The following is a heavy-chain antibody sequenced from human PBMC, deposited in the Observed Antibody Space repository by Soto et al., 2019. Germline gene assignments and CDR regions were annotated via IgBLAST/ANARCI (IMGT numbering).Heavy chain of an antibody. CDR2: IWYDGSNK. D-gene: IGHD3-10*01. J-gene: IGHJ5*02. V-gene: IGHV3-33*01. Sequence: QVQLVESGGGVVQPGRSLRLSCAASGFTFSSYGMHWVRQAPGKGLEWVAVIWYDGSNKYSADSVKGRFTISRDNSKNTLYLQMNSLRAEDTAVYYCARELTVSYISWFDPWGQGTLVTVSS. CDR1: GFTFSSYG. CDR3: ARELTVSYISWFDP.